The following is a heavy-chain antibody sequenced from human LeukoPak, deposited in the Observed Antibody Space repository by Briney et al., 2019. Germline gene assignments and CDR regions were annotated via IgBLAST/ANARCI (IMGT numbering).Heavy chain of an antibody. CDR3: ARGPPWYFDL. Sequence: PGGSLRLSCAASGFTFSSYAMNWVRQAPGTGLEWVSGISGSGTNTYYADSVKGRFTISRDNAKNTLYLQMNSLRVEDTVVYYCARGPPWYFDLWGRGTLVTVSS. CDR1: GFTFSSYA. J-gene: IGHJ2*01. CDR2: ISGSGTNT. V-gene: IGHV3-23*01. D-gene: IGHD6-25*01.